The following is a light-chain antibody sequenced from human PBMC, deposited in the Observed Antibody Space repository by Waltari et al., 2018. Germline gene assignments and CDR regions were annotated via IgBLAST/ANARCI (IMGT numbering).Light chain of an antibody. Sequence: QSALTQPASVSGSPGQSITISCTGTSSDVGGYNYVSWYQQHPGKAPKRMIQDVSQRPSGVSNRFSGSKSANTASLTISGLQAEDEADYYCCSYTGSRTYVFGTGTKVTVL. CDR2: DVS. CDR3: CSYTGSRTYV. CDR1: SSDVGGYNY. V-gene: IGLV2-14*03. J-gene: IGLJ1*01.